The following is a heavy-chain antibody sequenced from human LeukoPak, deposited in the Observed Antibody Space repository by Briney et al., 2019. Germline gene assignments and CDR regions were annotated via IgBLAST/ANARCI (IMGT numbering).Heavy chain of an antibody. V-gene: IGHV3-9*01. CDR1: GFTFDDYA. J-gene: IGHJ3*02. D-gene: IGHD3-9*01. Sequence: GGSLRLSCAASGFTFDDYAMHWVRQATGKGLEWVSGISWNSGSIGYADSVKGRFTISRDNAKNSLYLQMNSLRAEDTALYYCAKDPDDILTGAFDIWGQGTMVTVSS. CDR2: ISWNSGSI. CDR3: AKDPDDILTGAFDI.